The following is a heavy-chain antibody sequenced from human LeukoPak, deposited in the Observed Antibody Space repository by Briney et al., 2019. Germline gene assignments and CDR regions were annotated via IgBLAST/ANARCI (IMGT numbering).Heavy chain of an antibody. D-gene: IGHD3-3*01. Sequence: ASVKVSCTASGYTFTSYDINWVRQATGQGLEWMGWMNPNSGNTGYAQKFQGRVTMTRNTSISTAYMELSSLRSEDTAVYYCARVYDFWSGYYSFDPWGQGTLVTVSS. CDR3: ARVYDFWSGYYSFDP. CDR1: GYTFTSYD. CDR2: MNPNSGNT. J-gene: IGHJ5*02. V-gene: IGHV1-8*01.